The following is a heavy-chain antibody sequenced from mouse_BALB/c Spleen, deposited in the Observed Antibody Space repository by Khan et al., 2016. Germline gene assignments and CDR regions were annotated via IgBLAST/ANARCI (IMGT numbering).Heavy chain of an antibody. CDR1: GFTFNTYA. J-gene: IGHJ4*01. CDR2: IRSKSNNHAT. D-gene: IGHD3-3*01. V-gene: IGHV10-1*02. Sequence: EVQLVESGGGLVQPKGSLKLSRAASGFTFNTYAMNWVSQAPGKGLEGVARIRSKSNNHATYYADSEKDIVTISRDDSPSMLYLQMKNLKTEEQAMYYCVSQGWDYGMDYWGQGTSVTVSS. CDR3: VSQGWDYGMDY.